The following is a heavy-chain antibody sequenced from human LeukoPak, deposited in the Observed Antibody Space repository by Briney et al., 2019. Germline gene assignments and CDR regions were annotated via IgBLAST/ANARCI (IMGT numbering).Heavy chain of an antibody. J-gene: IGHJ5*02. CDR1: GGTFSSYA. V-gene: IGHV1-69*05. CDR2: IIPIFGTA. Sequence: SVKVSCKASGGTFSSYAISWVRQAPGQGLEWMGGIIPIFGTANYAQKFQGRVTITTEESTSTAYMKLSSLRSEDTAVDYCARAHQASYCSSTSCWAWANWFDPWGQGTLVTVSS. D-gene: IGHD2-2*01. CDR3: ARAHQASYCSSTSCWAWANWFDP.